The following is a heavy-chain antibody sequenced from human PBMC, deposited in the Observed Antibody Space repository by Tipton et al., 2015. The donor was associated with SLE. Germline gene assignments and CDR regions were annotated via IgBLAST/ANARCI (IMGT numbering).Heavy chain of an antibody. Sequence: TLSLTCTVSGGSISSHYWSWIRQPPGKGLEWIGYIYYSGSTNYNPSLKSRVTMSVDTSKNQFSLKLSSVTAADTAVYYCARHGHKALWGQGTLVTVSS. CDR3: ARHGHKAL. CDR1: GGSISSHY. V-gene: IGHV4-59*08. CDR2: IYYSGST. D-gene: IGHD3/OR15-3a*01. J-gene: IGHJ4*02.